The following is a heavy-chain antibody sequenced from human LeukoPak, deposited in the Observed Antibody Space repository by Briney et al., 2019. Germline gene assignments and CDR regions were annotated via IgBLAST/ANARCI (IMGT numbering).Heavy chain of an antibody. Sequence: GGSLRLSCXASGFIFSSKWIHWVRHAPGKGLEWVSRIDNGGSYTSYADSVKGRFTISRDNAKNTLYLQMNSLRAEDTAVYYCARDLPISDSSGYYLDYWGQGTVVX. J-gene: IGHJ4*02. V-gene: IGHV3-74*01. CDR3: ARDLPISDSSGYYLDY. D-gene: IGHD3-22*01. CDR1: GFIFSSKW. CDR2: IDNGGSYT.